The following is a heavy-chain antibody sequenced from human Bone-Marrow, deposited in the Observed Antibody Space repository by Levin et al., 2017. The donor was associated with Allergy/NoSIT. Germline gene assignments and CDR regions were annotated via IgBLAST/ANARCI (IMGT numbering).Heavy chain of an antibody. CDR3: SRTSVQLTTGWLVDY. CDR1: GFTFNTYS. J-gene: IGHJ4*02. D-gene: IGHD2/OR15-2a*01. CDR2: ISNDGSTE. Sequence: GGSLRLSCAASGFTFNTYSLHWVRQAPGKGLEWVALISNDGSTEFYAASVKGRFSISRDNSKNTLSLKMNSLRGDDTAVYYCSRTSVQLTTGWLVDYWGQGTLVTVSS. V-gene: IGHV3-30-3*01.